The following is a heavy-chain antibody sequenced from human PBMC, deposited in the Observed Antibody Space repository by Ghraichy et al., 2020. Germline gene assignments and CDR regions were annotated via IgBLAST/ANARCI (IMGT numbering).Heavy chain of an antibody. CDR3: AREHRYYDILTGFYYYYGMDV. D-gene: IGHD3-9*01. V-gene: IGHV4-4*07. CDR2: IYTSGST. J-gene: IGHJ6*02. Sequence: SETLSLTCTVSGGSISSYYWSWIRQPAGKGLEWIGRIYTSGSTNYNPSLKSRVTMSVDTSKNQFSLKLSSVTAADTAVYYCAREHRYYDILTGFYYYYGMDVWGQGTTVTVSS. CDR1: GGSISSYY.